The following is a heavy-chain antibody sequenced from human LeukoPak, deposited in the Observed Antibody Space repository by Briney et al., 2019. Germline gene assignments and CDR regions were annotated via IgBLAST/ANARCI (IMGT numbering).Heavy chain of an antibody. D-gene: IGHD6-13*01. V-gene: IGHV3-48*04. J-gene: IGHJ6*02. CDR3: ARGGYSSSWHIDYFQSYPMDV. Sequence: GGSLRLSCAASGFTFSSYSMNWVRQAPGKGLEWVSFISSGGSTISYADSVKGRFTTSRDNDKNFLYLQMNNVRAEDTSIYYCARGGYSSSWHIDYFQSYPMDVWGQGTT. CDR1: GFTFSSYS. CDR2: ISSGGSTI.